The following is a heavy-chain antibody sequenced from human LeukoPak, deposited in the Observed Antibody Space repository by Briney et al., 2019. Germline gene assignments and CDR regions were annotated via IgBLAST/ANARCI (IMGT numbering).Heavy chain of an antibody. J-gene: IGHJ3*02. Sequence: KPGGSPRLSCAVSGFTFSYYSMNWVRQAPGKGLEWVSFISSSISYIYYADSVKGRFTISRDNAKNSLYLQMNSLRAEDTAVYYCVRERTMVGGADIWGQGTKVTVSS. V-gene: IGHV3-21*04. CDR1: GFTFSYYS. D-gene: IGHD2-21*01. CDR3: VRERTMVGGADI. CDR2: ISSSISYI.